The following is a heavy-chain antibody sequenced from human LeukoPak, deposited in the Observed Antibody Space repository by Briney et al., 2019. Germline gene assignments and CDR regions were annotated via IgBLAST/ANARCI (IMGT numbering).Heavy chain of an antibody. CDR1: GGTFSSYA. Sequence: GASVKVSCKASGGTFSSYAISWVRQAPGQGLEWMGGIIPIFGTANYAQKFQGRVTITADESTSTAYMELSSLRSEDTAVYYCATGGANYDFWSHNDYWGQGTLVTVSS. CDR2: IIPIFGTA. CDR3: ATGGANYDFWSHNDY. V-gene: IGHV1-69*13. D-gene: IGHD3-3*01. J-gene: IGHJ4*02.